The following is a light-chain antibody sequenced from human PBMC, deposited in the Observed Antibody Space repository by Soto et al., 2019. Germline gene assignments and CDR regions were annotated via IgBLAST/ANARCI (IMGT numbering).Light chain of an antibody. Sequence: QSALTQPASVSGSPGESITISCTGTSSDVGNYNLVSWYQQHPGKAPKLMIYEATKRPSGVSSRFSGSKSGNTASLTISGLQPDDEADYYCCSHSGDVTDVVFGGGTKVTVL. CDR3: CSHSGDVTDVV. CDR2: EAT. CDR1: SSDVGNYNL. V-gene: IGLV2-23*01. J-gene: IGLJ2*01.